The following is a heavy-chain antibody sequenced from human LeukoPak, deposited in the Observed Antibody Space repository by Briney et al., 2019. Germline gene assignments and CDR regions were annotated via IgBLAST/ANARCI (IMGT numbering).Heavy chain of an antibody. D-gene: IGHD3-10*01. Sequence: PGGSLRLSCAASGFTFSDYAIHWVRQAPGKGLEWVAVISYDRTFKYYADTVKGRFTVSSDKSKSTLYLQMSSLRTDDTAMYYCAKDPQQYGLLYFGHYFDYWGQGTLVTVSS. V-gene: IGHV3-30-3*01. CDR2: ISYDRTFK. CDR3: AKDPQQYGLLYFGHYFDY. CDR1: GFTFSDYA. J-gene: IGHJ4*02.